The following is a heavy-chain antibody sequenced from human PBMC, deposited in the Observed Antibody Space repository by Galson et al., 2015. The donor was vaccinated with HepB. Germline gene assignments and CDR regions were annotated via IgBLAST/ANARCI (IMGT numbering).Heavy chain of an antibody. D-gene: IGHD5-12*01. CDR3: ARGGSWLRLVAEYFHH. CDR2: INPDSGGT. J-gene: IGHJ1*01. CDR1: GYTFSGYY. Sequence: SVKVSCKASGYTFSGYYMHWVRQAPGQGLEWMGRINPDSGGTNYAQKFQGRVTMASDTSLSTDYMELSRLSSDDTAVYYCARGGSWLRLVAEYFHHWGQGTLVIVSS. V-gene: IGHV1-2*06.